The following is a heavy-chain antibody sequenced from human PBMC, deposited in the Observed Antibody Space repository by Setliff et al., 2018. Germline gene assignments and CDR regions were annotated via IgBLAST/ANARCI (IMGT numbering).Heavy chain of an antibody. J-gene: IGHJ5*02. D-gene: IGHD2-21*01. V-gene: IGHV4-34*01. CDR2: ISHSGST. CDR3: ARYIPSAGCFDP. Sequence: SETLSLTCAVYGDSFSDYYWSWIRQPPGKGLEWIEEISHSGSTNYNPSLKSRVTISVDTSKKQFSLMLTSVTAADTAVYYCARYIPSAGCFDPWGQGARVTVSS. CDR1: GDSFSDYY.